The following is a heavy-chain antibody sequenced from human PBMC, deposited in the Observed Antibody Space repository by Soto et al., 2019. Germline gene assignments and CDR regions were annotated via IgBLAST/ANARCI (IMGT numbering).Heavy chain of an antibody. J-gene: IGHJ5*02. V-gene: IGHV3-11*01. Sequence: QVQLVESGGGLVKPGGSLRLSCAASGFTFSDYYMSWIRQAPGKGLEWVSYISSSGSTIYYADSVKGRFTISRDNAKNSLYLQMNSLRAEDTAVYYCARDNYDFWSGYSAAKNWFDPWGQGTLVPVSS. CDR3: ARDNYDFWSGYSAAKNWFDP. CDR2: ISSSGSTI. D-gene: IGHD3-3*01. CDR1: GFTFSDYY.